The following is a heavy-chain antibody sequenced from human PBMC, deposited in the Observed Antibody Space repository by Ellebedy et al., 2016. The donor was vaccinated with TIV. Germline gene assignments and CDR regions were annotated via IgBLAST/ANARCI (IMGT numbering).Heavy chain of an antibody. CDR1: GFPFSSYA. Sequence: PGGSLRLSCAASGFPFSSYAISWVRQAPGKGLEWVSVISASGRITYYADSVEGRFTISRDNSKNTLYLQMNSLRAEDTAIYFCARDPVGVGPAFDVWGQGTMVTVSS. J-gene: IGHJ3*01. D-gene: IGHD4-23*01. CDR2: ISASGRIT. V-gene: IGHV3-23*01. CDR3: ARDPVGVGPAFDV.